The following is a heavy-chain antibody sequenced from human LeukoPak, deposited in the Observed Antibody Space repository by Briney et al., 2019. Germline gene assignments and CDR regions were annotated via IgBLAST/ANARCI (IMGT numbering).Heavy chain of an antibody. D-gene: IGHD5-24*01. Sequence: GGSLRLSCAASGFTFSSYAMHWVRQAPGKGLEWVAVISYDGSNKYYADSVKGRFTISRDNSKNTLYLQMNSLRAEDTAVYYCADNKDYWGQGTLVTVSS. J-gene: IGHJ4*02. V-gene: IGHV3-30-3*01. CDR2: ISYDGSNK. CDR1: GFTFSSYA. CDR3: ADNKDY.